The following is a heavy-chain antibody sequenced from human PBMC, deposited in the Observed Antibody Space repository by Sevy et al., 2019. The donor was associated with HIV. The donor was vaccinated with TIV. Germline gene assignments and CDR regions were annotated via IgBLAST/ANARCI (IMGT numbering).Heavy chain of an antibody. CDR2: NYHSGST. D-gene: IGHD2-8*02. CDR3: ARVRTRGRNNWFDP. J-gene: IGHJ5*01. CDR1: GYSISSGYF. V-gene: IGHV4-38-2*01. Sequence: SETLSLTCGVSGYSISSGYFWGWIRQPPGKGLEWIASNYHSGSTYYNPSLKSRVTISVDTSKNQFSLKLSSVTAADTAVYYCARVRTRGRNNWFDPWGQGTLVTVSS.